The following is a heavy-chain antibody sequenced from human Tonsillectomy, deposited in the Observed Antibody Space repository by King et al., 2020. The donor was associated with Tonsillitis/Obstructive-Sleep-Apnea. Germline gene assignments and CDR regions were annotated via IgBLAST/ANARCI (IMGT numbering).Heavy chain of an antibody. J-gene: IGHJ6*02. V-gene: IGHV1-2*02. CDR3: ARLAYWSNGVCYQRDSYYYVMDV. Sequence: VQLVESGAEVKKPGASVKVSCKASGYTFTGYYMHWVRQAPGQGPEWMGWINPNSGGTDYAQKFQGRVTMTRDTSISTAYMELSRLRSDDTAVYYCARLAYWSNGVCYQRDSYYYVMDVWGQGTTVTVSS. CDR2: INPNSGGT. D-gene: IGHD2-8*01. CDR1: GYTFTGYY.